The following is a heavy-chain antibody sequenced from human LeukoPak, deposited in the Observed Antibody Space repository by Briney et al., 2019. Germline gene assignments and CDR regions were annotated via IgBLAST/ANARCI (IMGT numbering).Heavy chain of an antibody. Sequence: PGGSLRLSCAASGFTFSSYEMNWVRQAPGKGLEWVSYISSSGSTIYYADSVKGRFTISRDNSKNTLYLQMNSLRAEDTAVYYCATRGGRGGSSTRFDYWGQGTLVTVSS. CDR3: ATRGGRGGSSTRFDY. J-gene: IGHJ4*02. CDR2: ISSSGSTI. V-gene: IGHV3-48*03. D-gene: IGHD1-26*01. CDR1: GFTFSSYE.